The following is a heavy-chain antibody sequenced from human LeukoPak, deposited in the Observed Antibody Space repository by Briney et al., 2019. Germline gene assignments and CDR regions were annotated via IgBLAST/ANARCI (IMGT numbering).Heavy chain of an antibody. J-gene: IGHJ4*02. CDR1: GYTFTGYY. Sequence: ASVKVSCKASGYTFTGYYMHWVRQAPGQGLEWMAWINPNNGGTYYAQNFHDRITMTRDTSISTAYMELSRLRSDDTAIYYCARANALYCSSTSCLFDYWGQGTLVTVSS. V-gene: IGHV1-2*02. CDR2: INPNNGGT. D-gene: IGHD2-2*01. CDR3: ARANALYCSSTSCLFDY.